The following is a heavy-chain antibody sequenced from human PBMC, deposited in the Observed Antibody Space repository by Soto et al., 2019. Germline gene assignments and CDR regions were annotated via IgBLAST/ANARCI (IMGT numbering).Heavy chain of an antibody. J-gene: IGHJ5*02. D-gene: IGHD3-3*01. CDR3: AKDPGFWSGYYTRWFDP. CDR2: ISYDGSNK. CDR1: GFTFSSYG. Sequence: GESLKISCAASGFTFSSYGMHWVRQAPGKGLEWVAVISYDGSNKYYADSVKGRFTISRDNSKNTLYLQMNSLRAEDTAVYYCAKDPGFWSGYYTRWFDPWGQGTLVTVSS. V-gene: IGHV3-30*18.